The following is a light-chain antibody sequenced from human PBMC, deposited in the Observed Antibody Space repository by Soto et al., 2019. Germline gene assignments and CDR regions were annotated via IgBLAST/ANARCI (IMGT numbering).Light chain of an antibody. CDR3: KQFNSYPLP. V-gene: IGKV1-9*01. Sequence: DIQLTQSPSFLSASVGDRVTITCRASQGISSYLAWYQQKPGKAPKLLIYAASTLQSGVPSRFSGSGSGTKFTLTIRSLQPEDFATYYCKQFNSYPLPFGQGTRRKIK. J-gene: IGKJ5*01. CDR2: AAS. CDR1: QGISSY.